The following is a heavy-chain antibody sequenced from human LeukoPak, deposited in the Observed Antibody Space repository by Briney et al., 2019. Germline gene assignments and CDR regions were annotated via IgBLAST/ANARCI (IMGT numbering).Heavy chain of an antibody. J-gene: IGHJ4*02. CDR3: ATHPGTGYSSSWEY. D-gene: IGHD6-13*01. Sequence: GGSLRLSCAASGFTFSSYGMHWVRQAPGKGLEWVAVIWYDGSNKYYADSVKGRFAISRDNSKNTLYLQMNSLRAEDTAVYYCATHPGTGYSSSWEYWGQGTLVTVSS. CDR1: GFTFSSYG. V-gene: IGHV3-33*01. CDR2: IWYDGSNK.